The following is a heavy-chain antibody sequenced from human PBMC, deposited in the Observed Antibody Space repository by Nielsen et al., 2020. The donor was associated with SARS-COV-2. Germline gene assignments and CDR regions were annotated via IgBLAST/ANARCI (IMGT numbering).Heavy chain of an antibody. V-gene: IGHV4-34*01. CDR3: ARGVSASRAGEVWFDP. Sequence: WIRQPPGKGLEWIGEIYHSGSTNYNPSLKSRVTISVDTSKNQFSLKLSSVTAADTAVYYCARGVSASRAGEVWFDPWGQGTLVTVSS. J-gene: IGHJ5*02. D-gene: IGHD3-10*01. CDR2: IYHSGST.